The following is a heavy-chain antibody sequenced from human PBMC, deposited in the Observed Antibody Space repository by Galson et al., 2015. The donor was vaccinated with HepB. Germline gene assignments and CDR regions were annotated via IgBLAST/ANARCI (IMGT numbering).Heavy chain of an antibody. CDR1: GFTFSSYS. Sequence: SLRLSCAASGFTFSSYSMNWVRQAPGKGLEWVSSISSSSSYIYYADSVKGRFTISRDNAKNSLYLQMNSLRAEDTAVYYCARGGVAVAGTREYDYWGQGTLVTVSS. CDR2: ISSSSSYI. CDR3: ARGGVAVAGTREYDY. V-gene: IGHV3-21*01. J-gene: IGHJ4*02. D-gene: IGHD6-19*01.